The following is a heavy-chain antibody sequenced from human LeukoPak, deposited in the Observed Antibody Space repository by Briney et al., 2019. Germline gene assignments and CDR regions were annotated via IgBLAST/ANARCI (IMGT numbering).Heavy chain of an antibody. CDR1: GFTFSSYA. CDR2: ISWNSNSV. J-gene: IGHJ4*02. CDR3: ATLGS. Sequence: GGSLRLSCAASGFTFSSYAVSWVRQAPGKGLEWVSGISWNSNSVGYADSVKGRFTISRDNAKSSLYLQMNSLRAEDTALYYCATLGSWGQGTLVTVSS. D-gene: IGHD3-10*01. V-gene: IGHV3-9*01.